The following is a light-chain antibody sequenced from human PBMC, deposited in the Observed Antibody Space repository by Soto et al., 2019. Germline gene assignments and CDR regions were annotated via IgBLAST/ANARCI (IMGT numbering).Light chain of an antibody. J-gene: IGKJ4*01. V-gene: IGKV3-11*01. Sequence: EIVLTQSPATLSLSPGDRAILSCRASQSVSNYLGWYQQKPGQAPRLLIYDASKRATGIPARFSGSGSGTDFTLTISSLEPEDFAVYYCQQRSNWPPVLTFGGGTKVEIK. CDR1: QSVSNY. CDR2: DAS. CDR3: QQRSNWPPVLT.